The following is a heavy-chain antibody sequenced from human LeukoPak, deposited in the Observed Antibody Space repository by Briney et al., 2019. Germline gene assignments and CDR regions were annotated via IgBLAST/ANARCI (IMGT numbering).Heavy chain of an antibody. CDR1: GGSISSYY. CDR3: AREGRDGYNSNGYDY. Sequence: PSETLSLTCTVSGGSISSYYWSWIRQPPGKGLEWIGDIYYSGYTNYNPSLKSRVTMSVDTSKNQFSLKLSSVTAADTAVYYCAREGRDGYNSNGYDYWGQGTLVTVSS. J-gene: IGHJ4*02. CDR2: IYYSGYT. D-gene: IGHD5-24*01. V-gene: IGHV4-59*01.